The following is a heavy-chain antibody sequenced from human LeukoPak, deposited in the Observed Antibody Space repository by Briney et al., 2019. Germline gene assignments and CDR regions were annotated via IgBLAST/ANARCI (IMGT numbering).Heavy chain of an antibody. J-gene: IGHJ4*02. CDR1: GFTFSNYW. CDR2: INSDGINT. D-gene: IGHD3-22*01. V-gene: IGHV3-74*01. CDR3: AKPSRDFDSSGYSHFDY. Sequence: QPGGSLRLSCAASGFTFSNYWMHWVRQAPGKGLVWVSRINSDGINTSYADSVKGRFTISRDNSKNTLYLQMHSLRAEDTAIYYCAKPSRDFDSSGYSHFDYWGQGTLVTVSS.